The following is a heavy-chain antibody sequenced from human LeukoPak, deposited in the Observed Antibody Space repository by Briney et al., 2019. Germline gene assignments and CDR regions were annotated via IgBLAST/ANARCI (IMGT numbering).Heavy chain of an antibody. CDR3: ARYSGSYHLYGMDV. CDR2: ISGSGGST. CDR1: GFTFSSYA. Sequence: QPGGSLRLSCAASGFTFSSYAMSWVRQAPGKGLEWVSAISGSGGSTYYADSVKGRFTISRDNSKNTLYLQMNSLRAEDTAVYYCARYSGSYHLYGMDVWGQGTTVTVSS. V-gene: IGHV3-23*01. D-gene: IGHD1-26*01. J-gene: IGHJ6*02.